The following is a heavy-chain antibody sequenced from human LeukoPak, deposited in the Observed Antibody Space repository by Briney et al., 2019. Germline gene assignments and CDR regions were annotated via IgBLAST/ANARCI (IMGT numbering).Heavy chain of an antibody. CDR2: ISGSGSTI. J-gene: IGHJ4*02. CDR1: EFIFRSYE. CDR3: ARDSPYYYDSSGLDY. D-gene: IGHD3-22*01. Sequence: GGSLRLSCAASEFIFRSYEMNWVRQAPGKGLEWVSYISGSGSTIYYADSVKGRFTISRDNAKNSLYLQTNSLRAEDTAVYYCARDSPYYYDSSGLDYWGQGTLVTVSS. V-gene: IGHV3-48*03.